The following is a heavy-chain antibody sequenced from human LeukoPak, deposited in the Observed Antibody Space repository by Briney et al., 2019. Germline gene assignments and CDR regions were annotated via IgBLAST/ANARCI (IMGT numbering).Heavy chain of an antibody. V-gene: IGHV3-30*02. CDR3: AKDLRRINSPDY. CDR1: EFTFGYYG. D-gene: IGHD3-10*01. CDR2: IRYDGSYE. Sequence: PGGSLRLSCAASEFTFGYYGMHWVRQAPGKGLEWVAFIRYDGSYEYYADSVKGRFTISRDNSKNTLYLQMNSLRAEDTAVYYCAKDLRRINSPDYWGQGTLVTVSS. J-gene: IGHJ4*02.